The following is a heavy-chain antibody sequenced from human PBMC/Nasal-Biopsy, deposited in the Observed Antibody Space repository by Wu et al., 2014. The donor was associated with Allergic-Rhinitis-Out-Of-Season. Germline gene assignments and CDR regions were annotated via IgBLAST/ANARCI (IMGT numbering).Heavy chain of an antibody. CDR2: ISGGGSRT. V-gene: IGHV3-23*01. Sequence: LRLSCAASGFNFHNYAMSWVRQAPGKGLEWVSTISGGGSRTYDADSVKGRFSISRDNSMNMTYLQMNSLRAEDTALYFCARGWSTIYALYYFDHWGQGARVTVSS. CDR1: GFNFHNYA. J-gene: IGHJ4*02. D-gene: IGHD2-2*01. CDR3: ARGWSTIYALYYFDH.